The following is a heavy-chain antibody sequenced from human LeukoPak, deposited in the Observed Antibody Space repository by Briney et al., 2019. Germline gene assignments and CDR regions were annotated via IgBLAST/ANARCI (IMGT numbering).Heavy chain of an antibody. CDR1: GGTFSSYA. V-gene: IGHV1-69*04. CDR2: IIPILGIA. Sequence: SVKVSCKASGGTFSSYAISWVRQAPGQGLEWMGRIIPILGIANYAQKFQGRVTITADKSTSTAYMELSSLRSEDTAVYCCARASSNSGYGEYYFDYWGQGTLVTVSS. CDR3: ARASSNSGYGEYYFDY. J-gene: IGHJ4*02. D-gene: IGHD5-12*01.